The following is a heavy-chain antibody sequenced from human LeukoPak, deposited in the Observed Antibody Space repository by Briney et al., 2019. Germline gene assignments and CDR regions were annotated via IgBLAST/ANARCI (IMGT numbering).Heavy chain of an antibody. CDR3: ARERAHRLVSGYDPYYYGMDV. J-gene: IGHJ6*04. Sequence: ASVKVPCKASGYTFTGYYMHWVRQAPGQGLEWMGWINPNSGGTNYAQKFQGWVTMTRDTSISTAYMELSRLRSDDTAVYYCARERAHRLVSGYDPYYYGMDVWGKGTTVTVSS. D-gene: IGHD5-12*01. CDR2: INPNSGGT. V-gene: IGHV1-2*04. CDR1: GYTFTGYY.